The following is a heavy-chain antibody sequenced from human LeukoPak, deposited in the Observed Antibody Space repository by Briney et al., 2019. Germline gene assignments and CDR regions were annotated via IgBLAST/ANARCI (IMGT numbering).Heavy chain of an antibody. CDR2: ISGSGGST. CDR1: GFTISSYG. Sequence: GGSLRLSCAASGFTISSYGMSWVRQAPGKGLEWVSAISGSGGSTYHADSVKGRFTISRDNSKNTLYLQMNSLRAEDTAVYYCARADNFGWFDPWGQGTLVTVSS. V-gene: IGHV3-23*01. CDR3: ARADNFGWFDP. D-gene: IGHD3-9*01. J-gene: IGHJ5*02.